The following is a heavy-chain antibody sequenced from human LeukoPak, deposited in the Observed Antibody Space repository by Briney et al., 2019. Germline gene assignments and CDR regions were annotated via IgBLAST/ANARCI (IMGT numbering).Heavy chain of an antibody. Sequence: GGSLRHSCAASGFTFSSYGMHGVGQAPGKGVDWVAGISFDGSNKYYADPVKGRFTISRDNSKNTLYLQMNSLRAEDTAVYYCARPPTRYLLWDAFDIWGQGTMVTVSS. V-gene: IGHV3-30*03. CDR2: ISFDGSNK. CDR3: ARPPTRYLLWDAFDI. CDR1: GFTFSSYG. J-gene: IGHJ3*02. D-gene: IGHD3-10*01.